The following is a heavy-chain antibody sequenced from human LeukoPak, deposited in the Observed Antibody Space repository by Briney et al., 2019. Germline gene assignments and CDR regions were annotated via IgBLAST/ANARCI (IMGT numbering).Heavy chain of an antibody. CDR3: ASSTTPSRAAYSSSWFHFDY. CDR1: GGSISSGGYS. D-gene: IGHD6-13*01. CDR2: IYHSGST. Sequence: SETLSLTCAVSGGSISSGGYSWSWIRQPPGKGLEWIGYIYHSGSTYYNPSLKSRVTISVDRSKNQFSLKLSSVTAADTAVYYCASSTTPSRAAYSSSWFHFDYWGQGTLVTVSS. J-gene: IGHJ4*02. V-gene: IGHV4-30-2*01.